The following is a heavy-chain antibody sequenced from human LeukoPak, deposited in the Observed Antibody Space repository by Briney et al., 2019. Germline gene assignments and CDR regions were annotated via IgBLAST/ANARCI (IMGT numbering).Heavy chain of an antibody. D-gene: IGHD1-20*01. Sequence: SETLSLTCAVSGGSISSGGYSWSWIRQPPGKGLEWIGYIYHSGSTYYNPSLKSRVTISVDGSKNQFSLKLSSVTAADTAVYYCARGDNWNPFDYWGQGTLVTVSS. J-gene: IGHJ4*02. CDR1: GGSISSGGYS. V-gene: IGHV4-30-2*01. CDR2: IYHSGST. CDR3: ARGDNWNPFDY.